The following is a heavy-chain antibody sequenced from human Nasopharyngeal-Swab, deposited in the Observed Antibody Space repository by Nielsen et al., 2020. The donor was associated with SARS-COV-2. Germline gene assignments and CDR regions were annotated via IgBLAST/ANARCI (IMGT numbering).Heavy chain of an antibody. J-gene: IGHJ4*02. CDR1: GFTFSSYA. D-gene: IGHD3-9*01. CDR2: ISYDGSNK. CDR3: ARPLTGYYYFDY. V-gene: IGHV3-30*04. Sequence: GESLKISCAASGFTFSSYAMHWVRQAPGKGLEWVAVISYDGSNKYYADSVKGRFTISRDNSKNTLYLQMNCLRAEDTAVYYCARPLTGYYYFDYWGQGTLVTVSS.